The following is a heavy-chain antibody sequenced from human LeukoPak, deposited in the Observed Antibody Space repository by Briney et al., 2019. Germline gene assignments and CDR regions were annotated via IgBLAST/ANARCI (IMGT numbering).Heavy chain of an antibody. J-gene: IGHJ6*03. CDR1: GFTFDDYG. Sequence: GGSLRLSCAASGFTFDDYGMSWVRQAPGKGLEWVSGINWNGGSTGYADSVKGRFTISRDNAKNSLYLQTNSLRAEDTALYYCARVHYYDSSGYYSDGADYYYYMDVWGKGTTATVSS. CDR2: INWNGGST. CDR3: ARVHYYDSSGYYSDGADYYYYMDV. V-gene: IGHV3-20*04. D-gene: IGHD3-22*01.